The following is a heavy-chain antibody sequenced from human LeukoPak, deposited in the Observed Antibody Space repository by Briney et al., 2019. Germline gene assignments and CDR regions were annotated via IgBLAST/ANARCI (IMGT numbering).Heavy chain of an antibody. CDR1: GFTFSSFS. CDR2: ISSSSSYI. CDR3: ARALPRYNWNDVPYYFDY. V-gene: IGHV3-21*01. Sequence: GGSLRLSCAASGFTFSSFSMNWVRQAPGKGLEWVSSISSSSSYIYYADSVKGRFTISRDNAKNSLYLQMNSLRAEDTAVYYCARALPRYNWNDVPYYFDYWGQGTLVTVSS. D-gene: IGHD1-1*01. J-gene: IGHJ4*02.